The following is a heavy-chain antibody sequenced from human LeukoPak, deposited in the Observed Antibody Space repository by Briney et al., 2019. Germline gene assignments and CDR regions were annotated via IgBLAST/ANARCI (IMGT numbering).Heavy chain of an antibody. CDR3: ATSGDYDFAFDI. CDR1: GYTLTELS. CDR2: FDPEDGET. J-gene: IGHJ3*02. Sequence: ASVKVSCKVSGYTLTELSMHWVRQAPGKGLEWMGGFDPEDGETIYVQKFQGRVTTTEDTSTDTAYMELSSLRSEDTAVYYCATSGDYDFAFDIWGQGTMVTVSS. V-gene: IGHV1-24*01. D-gene: IGHD4-17*01.